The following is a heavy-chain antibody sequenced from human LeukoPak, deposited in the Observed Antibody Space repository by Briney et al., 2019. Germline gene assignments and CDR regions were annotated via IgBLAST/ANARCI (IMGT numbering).Heavy chain of an antibody. V-gene: IGHV3-7*04. CDR3: TRVGYIDEGIDY. CDR2: IKPDGSEK. D-gene: IGHD5-24*01. Sequence: PGGSLRLSCVVSGFTFGSSWMSWVRQAPGKGLEWVTNIKPDGSEKYYVDSVKGRFTISRDNAKNSLYLQMNSLRAEDTAIYYCTRVGYIDEGIDYWGQGTLVTVSS. J-gene: IGHJ4*02. CDR1: GFTFGSSW.